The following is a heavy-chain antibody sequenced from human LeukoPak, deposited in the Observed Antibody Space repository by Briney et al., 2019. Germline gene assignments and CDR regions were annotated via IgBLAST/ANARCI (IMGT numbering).Heavy chain of an antibody. CDR2: IGRNGGDI. D-gene: IGHD4-23*01. Sequence: GGSLRLSCAASGFTFSSYAMTWVRQAPGKGLEWVSFIGRNGGDIQYADSVKGRFTISRDDSKNTLYLQMNSLRAEDTAVYYCAKYAPPTTVVTRFFDYWGQGTPVTVSS. V-gene: IGHV3-23*01. J-gene: IGHJ4*02. CDR1: GFTFSSYA. CDR3: AKYAPPTTVVTRFFDY.